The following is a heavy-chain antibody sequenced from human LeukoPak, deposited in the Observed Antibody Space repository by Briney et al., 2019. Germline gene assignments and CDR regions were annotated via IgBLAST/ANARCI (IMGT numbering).Heavy chain of an antibody. D-gene: IGHD3-10*01. J-gene: IGHJ6*03. Sequence: GGPLRLSCAASGFTFSSYSMNWVRQAPGKGLEWVSVIYSGGSTYYADSVKGRFTISRDNSKNTLYLQMNSLRAEDTAVYYCARDGYYGSGSMDVWGKGTTVTISS. V-gene: IGHV3-66*01. CDR2: IYSGGST. CDR3: ARDGYYGSGSMDV. CDR1: GFTFSSYS.